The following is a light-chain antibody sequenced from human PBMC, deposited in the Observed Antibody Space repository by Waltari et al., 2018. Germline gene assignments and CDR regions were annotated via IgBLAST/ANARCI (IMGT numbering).Light chain of an antibody. CDR3: QQYYSFPM. CDR2: WAS. V-gene: IGKV4-1*01. CDR1: RSILYSSNNKNY. J-gene: IGKJ1*01. Sequence: DIVMTQSPDSLAVSLGERATINCKSSRSILYSSNNKNYLAWYQQKPGLPPKLLINWASSRESGVPDRFSGSGSGTDFTLTISSLQAEDVAVYYCQQYYSFPMFGQGTKVEIK.